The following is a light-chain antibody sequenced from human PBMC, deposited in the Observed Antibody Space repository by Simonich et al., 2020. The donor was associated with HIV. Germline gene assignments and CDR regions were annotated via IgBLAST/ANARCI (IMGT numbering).Light chain of an antibody. CDR3: MQGTHWPWT. J-gene: IGKJ1*01. Sequence: EVVMTQSPLSLTVTLGQPASISCRSSQSLVHSDGNTYLNWFHQRPGQSPRRLIYKVSNRDSGVPDRFSGSGSGTDFTLKISRVEAEDVGVYYCMQGTHWPWTFGQGTKVEIK. CDR1: QSLVHSDGNTY. V-gene: IGKV2-30*02. CDR2: KVS.